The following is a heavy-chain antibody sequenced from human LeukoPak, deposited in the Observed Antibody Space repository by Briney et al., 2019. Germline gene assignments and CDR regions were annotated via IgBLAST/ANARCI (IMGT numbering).Heavy chain of an antibody. Sequence: SQTLSLTCAISGDSVSSNSAAWNWIRQFPSRGLEWLGRTYYRSKWSHDYAISVKSRIIINPDTSENRFSLQLNSVTPDDTAVYYCARGRSGYDYFDYWGQGTVVTVSS. CDR3: ARGRSGYDYFDY. D-gene: IGHD5-12*01. CDR1: GDSVSSNSAA. J-gene: IGHJ4*02. CDR2: TYYRSKWSH. V-gene: IGHV6-1*01.